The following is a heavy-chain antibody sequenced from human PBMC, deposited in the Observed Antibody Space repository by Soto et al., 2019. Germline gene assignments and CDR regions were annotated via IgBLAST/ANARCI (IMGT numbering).Heavy chain of an antibody. J-gene: IGHJ4*02. CDR3: ARAAPRYCFGLSLYSGRDH. CDR1: GGSFSGCY. Sequence: SEALSVTCAVYGGSFSGCYWIWIRQPPGKGLEWVGEINHSGSTNSNQSPKSRVTISVDTSKNQFSLKLGSVTGAATAVYYCARAAPRYCFGLSLYSGRDHWCQGTLFTLSS. V-gene: IGHV4-34*01. D-gene: IGHD2-15*01. CDR2: INHSGST.